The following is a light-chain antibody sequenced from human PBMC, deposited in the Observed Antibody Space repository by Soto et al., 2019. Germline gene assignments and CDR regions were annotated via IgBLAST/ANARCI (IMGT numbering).Light chain of an antibody. Sequence: QSALTQPPSASGSPGQSVTFSCTGTKSDIGVYDFVSWYQHHPGKAPRLIIYEVVQRPSGVPDRFSGSKSGNTASLTVSGLQAADEADYFCKSYAGSNTYVFGSGTKVTVL. CDR3: KSYAGSNTYV. CDR1: KSDIGVYDF. J-gene: IGLJ1*01. V-gene: IGLV2-8*01. CDR2: EVV.